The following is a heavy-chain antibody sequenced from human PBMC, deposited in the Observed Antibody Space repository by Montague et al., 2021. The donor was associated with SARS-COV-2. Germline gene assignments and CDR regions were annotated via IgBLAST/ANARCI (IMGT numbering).Heavy chain of an antibody. CDR2: TSSSGPT. CDR1: GVSISDSIYL. Sequence: SETLSLTCAVSGVSISDSIYLWAWIRQPPGEGLEFVGTTSSSGPTSYSASLRGRVTISVDTTNNQFSLKMTSVTAADTAVYYCARHRQFSDWFDPWGQGTLVTVSS. D-gene: IGHD2/OR15-2a*01. CDR3: ARHRQFSDWFDP. J-gene: IGHJ5*02. V-gene: IGHV4-39*01.